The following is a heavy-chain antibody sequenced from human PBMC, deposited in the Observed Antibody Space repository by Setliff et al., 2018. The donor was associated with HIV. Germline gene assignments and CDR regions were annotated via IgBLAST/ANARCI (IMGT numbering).Heavy chain of an antibody. CDR1: GYTFSTNA. CDR2: INAGDDNT. V-gene: IGHV1-3*01. D-gene: IGHD2-15*01. Sequence: ASVKVSCKAFGYTFSTNAIHWVRQAHGQRLEWMGYINAGDDNTRYLEKFQGRVTITADESTSTAYMELSSLRSEDTAVYYCARDEVVVVAANPYNWFDPWGQGTLVTVSS. CDR3: ARDEVVVVAANPYNWFDP. J-gene: IGHJ5*02.